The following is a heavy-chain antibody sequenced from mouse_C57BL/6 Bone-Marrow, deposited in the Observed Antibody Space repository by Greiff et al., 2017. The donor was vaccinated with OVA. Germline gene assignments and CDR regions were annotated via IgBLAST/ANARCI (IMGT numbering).Heavy chain of an antibody. V-gene: IGHV1-62-2*01. Sequence: QVQLQQSGAELVKPGASVKLSCKASGYTFTEYTIHWVKQRSGQGLEWIGYFYTGSGSIKYNEKFKDKATLTADKSSSTVYLERSRLTSEDAAVYFCARHERESYYYRWGMDYWGQGTSVTVSS. D-gene: IGHD2-12*01. J-gene: IGHJ4*01. CDR2: FYTGSGSI. CDR3: ARHERESYYYRWGMDY. CDR1: GYTFTEYT.